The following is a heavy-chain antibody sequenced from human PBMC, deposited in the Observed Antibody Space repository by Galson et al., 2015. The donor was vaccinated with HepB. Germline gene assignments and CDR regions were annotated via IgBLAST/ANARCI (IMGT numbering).Heavy chain of an antibody. CDR2: INTNTGEP. J-gene: IGHJ6*02. Sequence: SVKVSCKASGYTFTNYAINWVRQAPGQGLEWMGWINTNTGEPTYAQAVTGRFVFSLDTSVTTAHLQISSLKPEDTAVYYCARVTSTHNFGRSRYSFYYYGMDVWGQGTTVTVPS. V-gene: IGHV7-4-1*02. D-gene: IGHD1-20*01. CDR3: ARVTSTHNFGRSRYSFYYYGMDV. CDR1: GYTFTNYA.